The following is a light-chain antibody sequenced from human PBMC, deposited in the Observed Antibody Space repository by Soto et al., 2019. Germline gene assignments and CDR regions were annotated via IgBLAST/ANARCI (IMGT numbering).Light chain of an antibody. V-gene: IGLV2-23*02. Sequence: QSALTQPASVSGSPGQSITISCTGTSSDVGSCNCVSWYQQHPGKAPSLMIYEVNKRPSGVSNRFSGSKSGNTASLTISGLQAEYEAEYYCCSSVGSPNWVFGGGTKLTVL. CDR1: SSDVGSCNC. CDR3: CSSVGSPNWV. CDR2: EVN. J-gene: IGLJ3*02.